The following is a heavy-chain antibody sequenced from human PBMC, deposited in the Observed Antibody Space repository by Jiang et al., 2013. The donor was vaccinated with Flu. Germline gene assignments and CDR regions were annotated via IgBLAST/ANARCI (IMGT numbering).Heavy chain of an antibody. CDR3: VRDHFFDGSSSEAPYFYYYDMDV. V-gene: IGHV4-30-4*01. D-gene: IGHD3-3*02. J-gene: IGHJ6*03. Sequence: GPGLVKPSQTLSLTCTVSGASITNGEYYWTWVRQIPGKGLEWIGYIDSVGTTSYNPSLTSRVVISLDTSRNVFSLKVNSLTAXDTAVYFCVRDHFFDGSSSEAPYFYYYDMDVWG. CDR2: IDSVGTT. CDR1: GASITNGEYY.